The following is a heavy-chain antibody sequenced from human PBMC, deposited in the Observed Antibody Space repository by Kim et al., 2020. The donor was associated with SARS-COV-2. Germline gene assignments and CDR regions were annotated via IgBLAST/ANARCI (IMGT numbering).Heavy chain of an antibody. CDR1: GYTFTSYG. J-gene: IGHJ4*01. CDR3: ARDKAWGLGRSGYWKGLGY. CDR2: ISAYNGNT. Sequence: ASVKVSCKASGYTFTSYGISWVRQAPGQGLEWTGWISAYNGNTNYAQKLQGRVTMTTDTSTSTAYMELRSLRSDDTAVYYCARDKAWGLGRSGYWKGLGYWGQGTLVTVSS. V-gene: IGHV1-18*01. D-gene: IGHD3-22*01.